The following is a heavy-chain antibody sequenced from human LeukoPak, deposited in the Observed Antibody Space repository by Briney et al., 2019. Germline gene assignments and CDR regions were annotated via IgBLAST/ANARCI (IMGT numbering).Heavy chain of an antibody. Sequence: GGSLRPSCAASGFTFRNYLMNWVRQAPGKGLEWVSFISGTGGTIYYADSVKGRFTVSRDNGKNSLLLQMNSLRAEDTALYYCARGYSRAAFDIWGQGTVVAVSS. J-gene: IGHJ3*02. D-gene: IGHD2-15*01. CDR1: GFTFRNYL. CDR2: ISGTGGTI. V-gene: IGHV3-48*01. CDR3: ARGYSRAAFDI.